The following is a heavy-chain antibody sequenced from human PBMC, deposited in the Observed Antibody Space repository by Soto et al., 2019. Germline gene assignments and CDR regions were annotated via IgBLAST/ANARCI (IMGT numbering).Heavy chain of an antibody. CDR1: GFTFSDYY. CDR3: ARYSPPPTYYDFWSGYYKEGNYFDY. J-gene: IGHJ4*02. Sequence: GGSLRLSCAASGFTFSDYYMSWIRQAPGKGLEWVSYISSSGSTIYYADSVKGRFTISRDNAKNSLYLQMNSLRAEDTAVYYCARYSPPPTYYDFWSGYYKEGNYFDYWGQGTLVTVSS. CDR2: ISSSGSTI. V-gene: IGHV3-11*01. D-gene: IGHD3-3*01.